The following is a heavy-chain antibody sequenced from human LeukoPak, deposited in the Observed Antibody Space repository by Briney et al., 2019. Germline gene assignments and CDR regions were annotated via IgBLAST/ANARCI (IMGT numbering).Heavy chain of an antibody. D-gene: IGHD4-17*01. J-gene: IGHJ4*02. CDR2: ISFDGSDK. CDR3: ARDYVAYGDY. CDR1: GFTFRNYG. Sequence: GKSLRLSCAASGFTFRNYGMHWVRQAPGKGLEWVSFISFDGSDKYYSDSVKGRFSISRDNSNNTVFLQMSSLRAEDTAIYYCARDYVAYGDYWGQGTLVTVSS. V-gene: IGHV3-33*01.